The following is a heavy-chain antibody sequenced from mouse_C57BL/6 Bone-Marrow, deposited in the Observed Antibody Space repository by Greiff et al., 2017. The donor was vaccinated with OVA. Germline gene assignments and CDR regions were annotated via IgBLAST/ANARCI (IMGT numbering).Heavy chain of an antibody. J-gene: IGHJ2*01. CDR3: ARDDGYYFDY. CDR1: GYTFTSYW. D-gene: IGHD2-3*01. CDR2: IDPSDSYT. Sequence: VQLQQPGAELVKPGASVKLSCKASGYTFTSYWMQWVKQRPGQGLEWIGEIDPSDSYTNYNQKFKGKATLTVDTSSSTAYLLLSSLTSEDSAVYYCARDDGYYFDYWGQGTTLTVSS. V-gene: IGHV1-50*01.